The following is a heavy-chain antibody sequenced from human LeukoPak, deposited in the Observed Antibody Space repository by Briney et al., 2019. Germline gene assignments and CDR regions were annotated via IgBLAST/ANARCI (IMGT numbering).Heavy chain of an antibody. J-gene: IGHJ4*02. CDR1: GFTFNSYA. D-gene: IGHD2-15*01. CDR3: AKAAGVYCSGGSCTFDY. Sequence: PGGSLRLSCAASGFTFNSYAMSWVRQAPGKGLEWVSAISGSGGSTYYADSVKGRFTISRDNSKNTLYLQMNSLRAEDTAVYYCAKAAGVYCSGGSCTFDYWGQGTLVTVSS. V-gene: IGHV3-23*01. CDR2: ISGSGGST.